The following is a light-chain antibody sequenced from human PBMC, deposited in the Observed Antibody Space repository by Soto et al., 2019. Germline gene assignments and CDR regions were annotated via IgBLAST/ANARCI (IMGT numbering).Light chain of an antibody. J-gene: IGLJ1*01. V-gene: IGLV2-11*01. Sequence: QSALTQPRSVSGSPGQSVTISCTGTSSDVGGYNYVSWYQQHPGKAPKLMIYDVSKRPSGVPDRFSGSKSGNTASLTISGLQAEDEAAYYCCSYAGSSYVFGTGTKLTVL. CDR3: CSYAGSSYV. CDR2: DVS. CDR1: SSDVGGYNY.